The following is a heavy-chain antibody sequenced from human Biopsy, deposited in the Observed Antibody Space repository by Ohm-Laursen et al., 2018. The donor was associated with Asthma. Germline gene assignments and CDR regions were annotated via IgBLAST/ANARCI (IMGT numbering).Heavy chain of an antibody. Sequence: SVKVSCKASGDSFSNYAISWVRQAPGQGLEWMGGLIPVLGSPDHAQMFEGRVTITADESTSTAYMGLSSLSSEDTAVYYCARGYSGSDRIVYYYSGLEVWGQGTTVTVSS. D-gene: IGHD5-12*01. CDR2: LIPVLGSP. CDR1: GDSFSNYA. CDR3: ARGYSGSDRIVYYYSGLEV. V-gene: IGHV1-69*13. J-gene: IGHJ6*02.